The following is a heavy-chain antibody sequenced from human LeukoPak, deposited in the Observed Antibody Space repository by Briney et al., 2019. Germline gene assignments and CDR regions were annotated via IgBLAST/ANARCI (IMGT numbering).Heavy chain of an antibody. J-gene: IGHJ5*02. CDR1: GFTFSSYS. CDR3: AKGPEFDP. V-gene: IGHV3-23*01. CDR2: FSGSGGTT. Sequence: PGGSLRLSCAASGFTFSSYSMNWVRQAPGKGLEWVSGFSGSGGTTYYADSVKGRFTISRDNSKNTLYLQMNSLRAEDTAVYYCAKGPEFDPWGQGTLVTVSS.